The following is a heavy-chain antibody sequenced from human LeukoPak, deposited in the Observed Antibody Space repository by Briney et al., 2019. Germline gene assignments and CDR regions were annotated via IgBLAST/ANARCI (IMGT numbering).Heavy chain of an antibody. CDR1: GFTFSSYE. Sequence: GGSLRLSCVASGFTFSSYEMNWVRQAPGKGLEWLSYITSSDSTTHYADSVKGRFTISRDDAQNSLYLQMNSLRVEDTAVYYCARGPSGYHNTGGQGTLVTVSS. V-gene: IGHV3-48*03. CDR2: ITSSDSTT. D-gene: IGHD5-12*01. CDR3: ARGPSGYHNT. J-gene: IGHJ4*02.